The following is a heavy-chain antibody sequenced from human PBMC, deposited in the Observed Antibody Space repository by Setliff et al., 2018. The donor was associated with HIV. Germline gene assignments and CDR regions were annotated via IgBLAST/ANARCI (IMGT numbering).Heavy chain of an antibody. CDR1: GGSIYSRGFF. V-gene: IGHV4-39*01. CDR2: MYYSGTT. J-gene: IGHJ4*02. CDR3: GRAPDY. Sequence: KASETLSLTCTVSGGSIYSRGFFWGWVRQPPGKGLEWIGSMYYSGTTYYNPSLKSRVTISVDTSKTQFSLQLNSVTAADTAVYYCGRAPDYWGQGTLVTVSS.